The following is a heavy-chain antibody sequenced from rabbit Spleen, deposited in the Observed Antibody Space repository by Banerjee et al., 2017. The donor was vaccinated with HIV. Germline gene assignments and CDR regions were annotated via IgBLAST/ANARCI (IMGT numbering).Heavy chain of an antibody. J-gene: IGHJ4*01. CDR1: GFSFSSGYY. Sequence: QEQLEESGGDLVKPEGSLTLTCTASGFSFSSGYYLCWVHQAPGKGLEWIACIDTSDGDTDYASWAKGRFTISKTSSTVDLKMTSLTAADTATYLCARDGDIDRNLEYFDLWGQGTLVTVS. V-gene: IGHV1S45*01. CDR3: ARDGDIDRNLEYFDL. CDR2: IDTSDGDT. D-gene: IGHD2-1*01.